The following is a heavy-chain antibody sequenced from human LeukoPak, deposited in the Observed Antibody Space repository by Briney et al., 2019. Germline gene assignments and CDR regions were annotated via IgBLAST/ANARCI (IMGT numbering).Heavy chain of an antibody. CDR2: ISYSGST. J-gene: IGHJ6*03. D-gene: IGHD3-3*01. V-gene: IGHV4-39*01. Sequence: SETLSLTCTVSGGSISSSTYYWGWIRQPPGKGLEWIGSISYSGSTYYNPSLKSRVTISVDTSKSQFSLKLSSVTAADTAVYYCARLFYDFWSGHYYYYMDVWGKGTTVTVSS. CDR3: ARLFYDFWSGHYYYYMDV. CDR1: GGSISSSTYY.